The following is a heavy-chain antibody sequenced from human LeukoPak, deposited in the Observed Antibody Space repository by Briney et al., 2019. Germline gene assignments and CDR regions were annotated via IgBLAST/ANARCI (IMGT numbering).Heavy chain of an antibody. CDR1: GYSISSGYY. V-gene: IGHV4-38-2*01. D-gene: IGHD3-10*01. J-gene: IGHJ6*04. CDR3: ARASGSYGSGSYYYYGMDV. CDR2: IFHSGST. Sequence: SETLSLTCAVSGYSISSGYYWGGSRQPPGKGLEWIGSIFHSGSTYYNPSLKSRVNMSVDTSKNQISLKLSTVTAADTAVYYCARASGSYGSGSYYYYGMDVWGKGTTVTVSS.